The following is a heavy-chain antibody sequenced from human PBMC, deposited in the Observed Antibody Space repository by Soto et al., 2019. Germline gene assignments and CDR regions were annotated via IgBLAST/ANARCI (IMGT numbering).Heavy chain of an antibody. V-gene: IGHV4-61*08. J-gene: IGHJ5*02. CDR1: GGSVSSCGYH. CDR2: IDYSGST. Sequence: PWESLSLTCTVSGGSVSSCGYHWSWIGQPQGKGLEWIGYIDYSGSTNYNPSLKSRVTISVNTSNNQSSLKLSYMTDAETVVYFCARDHPWFDPWGQGTLVTVSS. CDR3: ARDHPWFDP.